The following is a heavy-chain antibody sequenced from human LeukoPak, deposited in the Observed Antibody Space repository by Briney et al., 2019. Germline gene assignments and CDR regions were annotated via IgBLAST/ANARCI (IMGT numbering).Heavy chain of an antibody. D-gene: IGHD1-26*01. J-gene: IGHJ4*02. CDR1: GFTVSNNY. CDR2: IYRGGNI. V-gene: IGHV3-66*01. CDR3: ARCGSNAGY. Sequence: PGGSLRLSCAASGFTVSNNYMRWVRQAPGKGLEWVSFIYRGGNIYYSDSVKGRFTLSRDDSKNTLYLQMHSLRVEDTAVYYCARCGSNAGYWGQGTLVTVSS.